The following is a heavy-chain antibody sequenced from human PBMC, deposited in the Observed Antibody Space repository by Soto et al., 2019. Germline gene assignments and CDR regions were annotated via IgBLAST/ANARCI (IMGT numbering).Heavy chain of an antibody. CDR2: INAGNGNT. Sequence: ASVKVSCKASGYTFTSYSMQWVRQAPGQRLEWMGWINAGNGNTKYSQKFQGRVTITRDTSASTAYMELSSLRYEDTAVYYCARDPQPGGTIWDYYYGMDVWGQGTTVTVSS. D-gene: IGHD1-26*01. J-gene: IGHJ6*02. CDR3: ARDPQPGGTIWDYYYGMDV. V-gene: IGHV1-3*01. CDR1: GYTFTSYS.